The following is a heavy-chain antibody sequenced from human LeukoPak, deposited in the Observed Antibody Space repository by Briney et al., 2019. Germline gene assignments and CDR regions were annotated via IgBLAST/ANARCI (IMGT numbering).Heavy chain of an antibody. Sequence: SETLSLTCAVSGYSISSGYYWGWIRQPPGKGLEWIGSIYHSGSTYYNPSLKSRVTISVDTSKNQSSLKLSSVAAADTAVYYCASGTDYDILTGYYPDYWGQGTLVTVSS. D-gene: IGHD3-9*01. CDR3: ASGTDYDILTGYYPDY. J-gene: IGHJ4*02. CDR2: IYHSGST. V-gene: IGHV4-38-2*01. CDR1: GYSISSGYY.